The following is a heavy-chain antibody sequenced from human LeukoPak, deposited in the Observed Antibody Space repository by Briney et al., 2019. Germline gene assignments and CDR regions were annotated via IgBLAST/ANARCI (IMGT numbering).Heavy chain of an antibody. J-gene: IGHJ4*02. CDR1: GFSFSSYE. D-gene: IGHD5-12*01. CDR3: VRGRTSGYDSGGDY. CDR2: MSSSGSVS. Sequence: GGSLRLSCEASGFSFSSYETNWVRQAPGKGLEWVSYMSSSGSVSLYADSVRGRFTISRDNAKNSLYLQMNSLRADDTGIYYCVRGRTSGYDSGGDYWGQGTLVTVSS. V-gene: IGHV3-48*03.